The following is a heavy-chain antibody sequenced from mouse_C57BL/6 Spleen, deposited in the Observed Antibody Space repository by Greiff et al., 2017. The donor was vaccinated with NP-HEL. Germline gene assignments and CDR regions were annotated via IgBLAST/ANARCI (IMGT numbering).Heavy chain of an antibody. CDR1: GYTFTSYW. Sequence: VQLQQPGAELVRPGSSVKLSCKAFGYTFTSYWMHWVKQRPIQGLEWIGNIDPSDSETHYNQKFKDKATLTVDKSSSTAYMQLSSLTSEDSAVYYCASLELGRMGYWGQGTTLTVSS. CDR3: ASLELGRMGY. J-gene: IGHJ2*01. CDR2: IDPSDSET. V-gene: IGHV1-52*01. D-gene: IGHD4-1*01.